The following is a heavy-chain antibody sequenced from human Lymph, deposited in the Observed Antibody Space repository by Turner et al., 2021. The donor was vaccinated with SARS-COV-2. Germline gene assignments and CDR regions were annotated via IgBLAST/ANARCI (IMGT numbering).Heavy chain of an antibody. CDR3: AKDPGYCSGGSCYSRTYFDF. CDR1: GFAFADYA. D-gene: IGHD2-15*01. Sequence: EVQLVESGGGVVQPGGSLGLSCAASGFAFADYAMHWVRQAPGKGLEWVSLISGDGGGTYYADSVKGRFTISRDNSKNALSLQMNSLRAEDTALYYCAKDPGYCSGGSCYSRTYFDFWGQGTLVTVSA. CDR2: ISGDGGGT. J-gene: IGHJ4*02. V-gene: IGHV3-43*02.